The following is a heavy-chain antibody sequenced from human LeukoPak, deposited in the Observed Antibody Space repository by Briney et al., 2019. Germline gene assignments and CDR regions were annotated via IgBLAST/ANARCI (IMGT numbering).Heavy chain of an antibody. Sequence: GASVKVSCKASGYTFTSYGISWVRQAPGQGLEWMGWISAYNGNTNYAQKLQGRVTMTTDTSTSTAYMELRSLRSDDTAVYYCARDLLRYDILTGYSTPGYWGQGTLVTVSS. D-gene: IGHD3-9*01. CDR3: ARDLLRYDILTGYSTPGY. J-gene: IGHJ4*02. CDR1: GYTFTSYG. CDR2: ISAYNGNT. V-gene: IGHV1-18*01.